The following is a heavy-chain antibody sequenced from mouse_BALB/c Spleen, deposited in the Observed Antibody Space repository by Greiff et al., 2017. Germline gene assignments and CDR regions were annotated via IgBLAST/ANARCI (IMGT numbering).Heavy chain of an antibody. V-gene: IGHV2-4-1*01. CDR2: IWSGGST. CDR1: GFSLTSYG. D-gene: IGHD1-1*01. J-gene: IGHJ4*01. CDR3: ARGTVVADYAMDY. Sequence: QVQLKESGPGLVQPSQSLSITCTVSGFSLTSYGVHWVRQSPGKGLEWLGVIWSGGSTDYNAAFISRLSISKDNSKSQVFFKMNSLQADDTAIYYCARGTVVADYAMDYWGQGTSVTVSS.